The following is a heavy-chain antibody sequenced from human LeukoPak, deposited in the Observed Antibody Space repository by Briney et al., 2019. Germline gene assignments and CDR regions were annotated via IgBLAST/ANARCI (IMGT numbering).Heavy chain of an antibody. CDR1: GGSISSYY. CDR3: ARHGNGAFDI. D-gene: IGHD1-1*01. V-gene: IGHV4-59*08. Sequence: SETLSLTCTVSGGSISSYYWSWLRQPPGKGLEWIGFIHYSGSTNYSPSLKSRVTISVDTSKNQFSLKLTSVTAADTAVYYCARHGNGAFDIWGQGTMVTVSS. CDR2: IHYSGST. J-gene: IGHJ3*02.